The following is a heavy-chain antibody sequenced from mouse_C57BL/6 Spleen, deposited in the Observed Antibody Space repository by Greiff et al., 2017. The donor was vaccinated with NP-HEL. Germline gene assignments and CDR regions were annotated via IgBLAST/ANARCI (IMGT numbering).Heavy chain of an antibody. CDR3: ARAYGSPSDWYFDV. CDR1: GYTFTSYW. D-gene: IGHD1-1*01. Sequence: QVQLQQPGAELVMPGASVKLSCKASGYTFTSYWMHWVKQRPGQGLEWIGEIDPSDSYTNYNQKFKGKSTLTVDKSSSTAYMQLSSLTSEDSAVYYCARAYGSPSDWYFDVWGTGTTVTVSS. V-gene: IGHV1-69*01. J-gene: IGHJ1*03. CDR2: IDPSDSYT.